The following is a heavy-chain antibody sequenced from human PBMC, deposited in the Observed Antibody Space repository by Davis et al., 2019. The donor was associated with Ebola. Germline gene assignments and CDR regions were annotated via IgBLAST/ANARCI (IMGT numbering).Heavy chain of an antibody. CDR3: AKKTGLETPKPGNFFDF. CDR1: GFTFSSYS. J-gene: IGHJ4*02. Sequence: GESLKISCAASGFTFSSYSMNWVRQAPGKGLEWVSYISSRGTNIYYADSVKGRFTISRDNSKNTLYLHMNSLRVEDTAIFYCAKKTGLETPKPGNFFDFWGQGTLVTVSS. CDR2: ISSRGTNI. V-gene: IGHV3-48*01. D-gene: IGHD4-23*01.